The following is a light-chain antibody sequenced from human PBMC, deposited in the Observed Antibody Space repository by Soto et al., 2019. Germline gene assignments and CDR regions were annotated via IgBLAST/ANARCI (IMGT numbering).Light chain of an antibody. J-gene: IGKJ4*01. CDR1: QGMSTY. V-gene: IGKV1-9*01. CDR3: QQLNGYQLA. Sequence: DIQLTQSPSFLSASVGDTDTITCRASQGMSTYLAWYQQKPGKVPKLLIRSASTLQIGVPPRFSGGGSGTEFTLTISTLQPDDSGIYYCQQLNGYQLAFGGGTNVEIK. CDR2: SAS.